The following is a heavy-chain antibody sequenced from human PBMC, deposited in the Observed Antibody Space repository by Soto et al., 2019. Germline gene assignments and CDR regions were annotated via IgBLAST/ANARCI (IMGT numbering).Heavy chain of an antibody. V-gene: IGHV1-2*02. D-gene: IGHD3-10*01. Sequence: QRLEWMGWINPNSGGTNYAQKFQGRVTTTRDTSISTAYMELSRLRSDDTAVYYCARAGRTRITMVRGVILPRYWGQGTLVTVSS. CDR3: ARAGRTRITMVRGVILPRY. CDR2: INPNSGGT. J-gene: IGHJ4*02.